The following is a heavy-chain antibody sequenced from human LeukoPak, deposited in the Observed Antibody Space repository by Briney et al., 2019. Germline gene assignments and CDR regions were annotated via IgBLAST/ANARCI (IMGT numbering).Heavy chain of an antibody. CDR2: INHSGST. Sequence: SETLSLTCTVSGGSISSYYWSWIRQPPGKGLEWIGEINHSGSTNYNPSLKSRVTISVDTSKNQFSLKLSSVTAADTAVYYCARLRRLLIDYWGQGTLVTVSS. CDR1: GGSISSYY. CDR3: ARLRRLLIDY. V-gene: IGHV4-34*01. J-gene: IGHJ4*02. D-gene: IGHD3-22*01.